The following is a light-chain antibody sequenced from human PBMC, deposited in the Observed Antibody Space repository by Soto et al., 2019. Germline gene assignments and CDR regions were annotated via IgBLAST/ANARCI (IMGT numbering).Light chain of an antibody. V-gene: IGKV1-39*01. Sequence: DIQMTQSPSSLSASVRDRVTITCRASQSISTYLNWYQQKPGKVPKLLIYAASTLQSGVPSRFSGSGSGTDFTLTISSLQPDDFATYYCQQSYSVPLTFGQGTKVEIK. J-gene: IGKJ1*01. CDR3: QQSYSVPLT. CDR1: QSISTY. CDR2: AAS.